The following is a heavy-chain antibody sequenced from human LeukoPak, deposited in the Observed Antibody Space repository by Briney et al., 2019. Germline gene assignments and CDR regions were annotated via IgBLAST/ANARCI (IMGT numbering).Heavy chain of an antibody. J-gene: IGHJ3*02. D-gene: IGHD2/OR15-2a*01. V-gene: IGHV3-53*01. CDR1: GFXVSSNY. CDR3: ARAPGPGVYFAFDI. Sequence: GGSLRLSCAASGFXVSSNYMSWVRQAPGKGLEWVSVIYSGGTTYYADSVKGRFTISRDDSKNTLYLQMNSLRAEDTAVYYCARAPGPGVYFAFDIWGQGTMVTVSS. CDR2: IYSGGTT.